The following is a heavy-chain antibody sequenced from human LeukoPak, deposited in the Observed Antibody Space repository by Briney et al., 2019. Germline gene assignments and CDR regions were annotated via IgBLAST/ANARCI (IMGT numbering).Heavy chain of an antibody. CDR2: IYYSGST. D-gene: IGHD1-26*01. Sequence: SETLSLTCTVSGVSISSSSYYWGWIRQPPGKGLEWIGSIYYSGSTYYNPSLKSRVTISVDKSKNQFSLKLSSVTAADTAVYYCARRAEWELPVGFDYWGQGTLVTVSS. J-gene: IGHJ4*02. CDR1: GVSISSSSYY. CDR3: ARRAEWELPVGFDY. V-gene: IGHV4-39*07.